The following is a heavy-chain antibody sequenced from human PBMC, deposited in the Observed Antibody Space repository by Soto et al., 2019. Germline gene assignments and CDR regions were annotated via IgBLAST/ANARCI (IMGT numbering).Heavy chain of an antibody. J-gene: IGHJ4*02. CDR1: GNTFTIYY. V-gene: IGHV1-46*01. CDR3: ARVTCCGGDCYFFDY. D-gene: IGHD2-21*02. CDR2: INPSGDST. Sequence: QVVQSGAEVKKPGASVKISCKASGNTFTIYYIHWVRQAPGQGLEWMGIINPSGDSTSYAQKFQGRVTMTRDTSTSTVYMDLSSLRSEDTAVYYCARVTCCGGDCYFFDYWGQGTLVTVSS.